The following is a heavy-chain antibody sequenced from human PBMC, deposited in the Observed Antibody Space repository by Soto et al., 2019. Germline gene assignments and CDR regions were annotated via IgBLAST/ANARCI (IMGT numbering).Heavy chain of an antibody. V-gene: IGHV4-34*01. CDR2: INHSGST. J-gene: IGHJ6*02. CDR3: ASWYSSSSGVVLDDYYYYGMDV. CDR1: GGSFSGYY. Sequence: SETLSLTCAVYGGSFSGYYWSWIRQPPGKGLEWIGEINHSGSTNYNPSLKSRVTISVDTSKNQFSLKLSSVTAADTAVYYCASWYSSSSGVVLDDYYYYGMDVWGQGTTVTVSS. D-gene: IGHD6-6*01.